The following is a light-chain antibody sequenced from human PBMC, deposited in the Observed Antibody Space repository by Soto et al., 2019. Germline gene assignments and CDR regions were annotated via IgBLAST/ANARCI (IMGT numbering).Light chain of an antibody. CDR1: QSVSSYY. Sequence: EIVLTQSPGTLSLSPGERATLSCRASQSVSSYYLAWYQQKPGQAPRPLIYAASSRATGIPDRFSGSGSGTDFTLTISRLEPEDFAVYYCQQYGSSPTTFGQGTKVDIK. V-gene: IGKV3-20*01. J-gene: IGKJ1*01. CDR2: AAS. CDR3: QQYGSSPTT.